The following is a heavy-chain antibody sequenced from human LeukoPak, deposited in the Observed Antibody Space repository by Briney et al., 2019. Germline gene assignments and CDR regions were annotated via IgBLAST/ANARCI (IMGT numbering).Heavy chain of an antibody. D-gene: IGHD2-15*01. CDR3: ARRAQRDCSGGSWYSDRWFDP. CDR1: GYTVTNYD. Sequence: GASVKVSCKSSGYTVTNYDINWVRQATGQGLEWMGWRNPNSGNTGYAQKFQGRVTITRNTSIRTAYMELSSLRSEHTAVYYCARRAQRDCSGGSWYSDRWFDPWGHGTLVTVSS. CDR2: RNPNSGNT. V-gene: IGHV1-8*03. J-gene: IGHJ5*02.